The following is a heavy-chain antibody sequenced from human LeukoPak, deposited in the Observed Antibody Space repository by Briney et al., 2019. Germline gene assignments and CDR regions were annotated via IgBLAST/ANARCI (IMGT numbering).Heavy chain of an antibody. CDR3: ARDSYGYKTYDY. CDR1: AGSISSYY. Sequence: SETLSLTCTVSAGSISSYYWSWIRQPPGKGLEWIGYIYYSGSTNYNPSLKSRVTISVDTSKNQFSLKLSSVTAADTAVYYCARDSYGYKTYDYWGQGTLVTVSS. J-gene: IGHJ4*02. V-gene: IGHV4-59*01. D-gene: IGHD5-18*01. CDR2: IYYSGST.